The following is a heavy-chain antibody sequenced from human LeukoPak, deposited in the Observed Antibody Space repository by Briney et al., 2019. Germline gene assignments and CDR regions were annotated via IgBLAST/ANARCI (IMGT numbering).Heavy chain of an antibody. D-gene: IGHD6-19*01. CDR3: AKRGGSYSSGWYDDY. J-gene: IGHJ4*02. CDR1: GFTFSSYA. Sequence: GGSLRLSCAASGFTFSSYAMSWVRQAPGKWLEWVSAISGSGGSTYYADSVKGRFTISRDNSKNTLYLQMNSLRAEDTAVYYCAKRGGSYSSGWYDDYWGQGTLVTVSS. CDR2: ISGSGGST. V-gene: IGHV3-23*01.